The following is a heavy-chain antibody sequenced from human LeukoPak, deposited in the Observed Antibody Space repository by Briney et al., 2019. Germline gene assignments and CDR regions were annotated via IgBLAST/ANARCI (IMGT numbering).Heavy chain of an antibody. CDR2: ISWNSGSI. CDR3: AKAYSYGANYYYYGMDV. Sequence: GGSLRLSCAASGFTFDDYAMHWVRQAPGKGLEWVSGISWNSGSIGYADSVKGRFTISRDNAKNSLYLQMNSLRAEDTALYYCAKAYSYGANYYYYGMDVWGQGTTVTVSS. J-gene: IGHJ6*02. D-gene: IGHD5-18*01. V-gene: IGHV3-9*01. CDR1: GFTFDDYA.